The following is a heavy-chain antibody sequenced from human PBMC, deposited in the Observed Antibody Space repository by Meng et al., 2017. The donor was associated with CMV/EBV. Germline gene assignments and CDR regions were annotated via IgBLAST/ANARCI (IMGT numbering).Heavy chain of an antibody. CDR3: ARDRGMVRGALVDY. J-gene: IGHJ4*02. Sequence: QGQLVQLGAGVKKPGATVKVSCKAPGYTLTSYYTHWVRQAPGKGLEWMGIINPSGGSTSYAQKFQGRVTMTRDTSTSTVYMELSSLRSEDTAVYYCARDRGMVRGALVDYWGQGTLVTVSS. D-gene: IGHD3-10*01. CDR2: INPSGGST. CDR1: GYTLTSYY. V-gene: IGHV1-46*01.